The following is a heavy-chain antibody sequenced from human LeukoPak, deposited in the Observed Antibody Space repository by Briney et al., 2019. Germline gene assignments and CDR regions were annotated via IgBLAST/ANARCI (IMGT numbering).Heavy chain of an antibody. CDR1: GYSFASYW. D-gene: IGHD2-2*01. V-gene: IGHV5-51*01. CDR3: ARHLSSISSCPNY. CDR2: IYPGNSDI. J-gene: IGHJ4*02. Sequence: GESLKISCKGSGYSFASYWIAWVRQMPGKGLEWMGGIYPGNSDITYSPSFQGQVTISADNSVSTAYLHWSSLKASDTAIYYCARHLSSISSCPNYWGQGTLVTVSS.